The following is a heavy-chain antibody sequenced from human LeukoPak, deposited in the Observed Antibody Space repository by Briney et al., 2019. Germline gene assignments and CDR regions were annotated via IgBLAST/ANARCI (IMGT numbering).Heavy chain of an antibody. CDR1: GFTFSKYG. Sequence: PGGSLRLSCAVSGFTFSKYGMNWVRQAPGKGLEWVSAISGSGGSTYYADSVKGRFTISRDNSKNTLYLQMNSLRAEDTAVYYCAKRVAANNVVPFDYWGQGTLVTVSS. CDR3: AKRVAANNVVPFDY. D-gene: IGHD2-15*01. CDR2: ISGSGGST. V-gene: IGHV3-23*01. J-gene: IGHJ4*02.